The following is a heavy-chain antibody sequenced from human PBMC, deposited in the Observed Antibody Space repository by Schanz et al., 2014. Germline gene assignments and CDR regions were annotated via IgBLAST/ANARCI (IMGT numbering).Heavy chain of an antibody. V-gene: IGHV1-18*01. CDR3: ARDFSAYVGNYFDY. CDR1: GYSFISHA. D-gene: IGHD5-12*01. J-gene: IGHJ4*02. CDR2: INGYNGHT. Sequence: QVQLVQSGAEVRKPGASVKVSCKASGYSFISHAIHWVRQAPGQRLEWMGWINGYNGHTLYAQKFQGRVTMTTDTSTSTSYMELTSLRFDDTAVYYCARDFSAYVGNYFDYWGQGTLVTVSS.